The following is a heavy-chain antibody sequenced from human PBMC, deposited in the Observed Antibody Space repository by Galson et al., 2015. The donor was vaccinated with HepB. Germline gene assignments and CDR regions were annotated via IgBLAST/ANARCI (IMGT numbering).Heavy chain of an antibody. D-gene: IGHD3-16*01. CDR1: GFSFSIYA. CDR3: AKARGMILESWFFDY. CDR2: IDNDVVTA. Sequence: SLRLSCAASGFSFSIYAMNWVRQAPGKGLEWVSTIDNDVVTAFYADSVKGRFTISRDNSKNTVYLQMNNLRGEDTAVYYCAKARGMILESWFFDYWGQGARVTVSS. V-gene: IGHV3-23*01. J-gene: IGHJ4*02.